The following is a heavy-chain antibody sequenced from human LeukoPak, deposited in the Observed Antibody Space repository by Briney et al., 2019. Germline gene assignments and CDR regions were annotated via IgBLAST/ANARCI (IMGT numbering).Heavy chain of an antibody. J-gene: IGHJ4*02. CDR3: ARGFSGPEGYFDY. V-gene: IGHV1-69*04. D-gene: IGHD3-10*01. CDR1: GGTFSSYA. CDR2: IIPILGIA. Sequence: GSSVKVSCKASGGTFSSYAISWVRQAPGQGLEWMGRIIPILGIANYAQKFQGRVTITADKSTSTAYMELSSLRSEDTAVYYYARGFSGPEGYFDYWGQGTLVTVSS.